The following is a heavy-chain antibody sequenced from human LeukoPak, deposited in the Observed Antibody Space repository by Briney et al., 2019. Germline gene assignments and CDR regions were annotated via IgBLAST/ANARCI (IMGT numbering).Heavy chain of an antibody. Sequence: ASVKVSCKASGYTFTSYYMHWVRQAPGQGLEWMGIINPSGGSTSYAQKFQGRVTMTRDMSTSTVYMELSSLRSEDTAVYYCACLLSSTDQTNYYYYYMDVWGKGTTVTVSS. CDR3: ACLLSSTDQTNYYYYYMDV. D-gene: IGHD6-13*01. J-gene: IGHJ6*03. CDR1: GYTFTSYY. V-gene: IGHV1-46*01. CDR2: INPSGGST.